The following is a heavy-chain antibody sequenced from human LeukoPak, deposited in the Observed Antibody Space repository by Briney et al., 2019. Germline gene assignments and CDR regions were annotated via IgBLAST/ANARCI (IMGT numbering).Heavy chain of an antibody. V-gene: IGHV3-23*01. D-gene: IGHD2-2*01. CDR2: VSGSAGTT. Sequence: GGSLRLSCAASGFTFSSYAMSWVRQARGKGLEWVSAVSGSAGTTYYADSVKGRFTISRDNSKNTLYLQMNSLRAEDTALYSCARTPLVRYFDSWGQGTLATVSS. CDR1: GFTFSSYA. CDR3: ARTPLVRYFDS. J-gene: IGHJ4*02.